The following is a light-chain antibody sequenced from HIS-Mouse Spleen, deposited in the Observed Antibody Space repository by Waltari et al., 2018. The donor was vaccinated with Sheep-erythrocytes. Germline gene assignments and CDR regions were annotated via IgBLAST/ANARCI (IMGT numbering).Light chain of an antibody. CDR1: SSDVGGYNY. Sequence: QSALTQPPSASGSPGQSVTISCSGTSSDVGGYNYLSWYPQHPGKAPKLMIHEVSKRPSGVPDRFSGSKSGNTASLTVSGLQAEDEADYYCSSYAGSNNWVFGGGTKLTVL. CDR2: EVS. J-gene: IGLJ3*02. CDR3: SSYAGSNNWV. V-gene: IGLV2-8*01.